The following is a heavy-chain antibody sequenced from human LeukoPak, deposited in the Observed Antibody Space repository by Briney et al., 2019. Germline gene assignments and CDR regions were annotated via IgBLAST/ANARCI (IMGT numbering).Heavy chain of an antibody. CDR1: GGSFSGYY. Sequence: SETLSLTRAVYGGSFSGYYWSWIRQPPGKGLEWIGEINHSGSTNYNPSLKSRVTISVDTSKNQFSLKLSSVTAADTAVYYCARGAAHSSGHDYWGQGTLVTVSS. CDR2: INHSGST. V-gene: IGHV4-34*01. CDR3: ARGAAHSSGHDY. J-gene: IGHJ4*02. D-gene: IGHD6-19*01.